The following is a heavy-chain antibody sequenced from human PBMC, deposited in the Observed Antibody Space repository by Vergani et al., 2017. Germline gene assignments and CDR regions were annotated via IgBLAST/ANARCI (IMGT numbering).Heavy chain of an antibody. CDR2: ISSSSSYI. Sequence: EVQLVESGGGLVKPGGSLRLSCAASGFTFSSYSMNWVRQAPGKGLEWVSSISSSSSYIYYADSVKGRFTISRDNAKNSLYLQMNSLRAEDTAVYYCAREEEGYAYGMDVWGQGTTVTVSS. CDR1: GFTFSSYS. V-gene: IGHV3-21*01. J-gene: IGHJ6*02. D-gene: IGHD5-24*01. CDR3: AREEEGYAYGMDV.